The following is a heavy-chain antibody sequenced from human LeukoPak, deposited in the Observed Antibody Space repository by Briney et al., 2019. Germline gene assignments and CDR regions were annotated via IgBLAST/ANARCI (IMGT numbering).Heavy chain of an antibody. CDR2: ISSSSSYI. V-gene: IGHV3-21*01. CDR1: GFTFSSYS. D-gene: IGHD1-26*01. J-gene: IGHJ4*02. CDR3: ARFPEVDWELDDY. Sequence: GGSLRLSCAASGFTFSSYSMNWVRQAPGKGLEWVSSISSSSSYIYYADSVKGRFTISRDNAKNSLYLQMNSLRAEDTAVYYCARFPEVDWELDDYWGQGTLVTVSS.